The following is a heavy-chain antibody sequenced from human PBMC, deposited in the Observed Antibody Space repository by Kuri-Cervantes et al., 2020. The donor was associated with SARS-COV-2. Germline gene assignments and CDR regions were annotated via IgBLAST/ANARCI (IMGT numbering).Heavy chain of an antibody. V-gene: IGHV3-43D*04. D-gene: IGHD7-27*01. CDR1: GFTFDDYA. Sequence: GGSLRLSCAASGFTFDDYAMHWVRQAPGKGLEWVSLISWDGGSTYYADSVKGRFTISRDNSKNSLYLQMNSLRAEDTALYYCAKPITGDLYYFDYWGQGTLVTVSS. CDR2: ISWDGGST. J-gene: IGHJ4*02. CDR3: AKPITGDLYYFDY.